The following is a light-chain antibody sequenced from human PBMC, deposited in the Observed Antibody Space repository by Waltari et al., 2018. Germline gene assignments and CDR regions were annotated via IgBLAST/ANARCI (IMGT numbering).Light chain of an antibody. V-gene: IGKV3-11*01. J-gene: IGKJ4*01. Sequence: EIVLTQSPATLSLSPGERATLTCRASQSVISYLAWFQQKPGQSPRLLIDDASNRATGIPARFSGSGYGTDFTLTISSLEPEDFAVYYCQQRTNWPLTFGGGTKVEIK. CDR1: QSVISY. CDR3: QQRTNWPLT. CDR2: DAS.